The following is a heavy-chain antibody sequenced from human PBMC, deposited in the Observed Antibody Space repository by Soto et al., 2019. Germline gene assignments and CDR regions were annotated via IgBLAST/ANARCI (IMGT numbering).Heavy chain of an antibody. Sequence: ASVKVSCKASGYTFTSYYMHWVRQAPGQGLEWMGIINPSGGRTSYAQKFQGRVTMTRDTSTSTVYMELSSLRSEDTAFFYCARAGSMVRGYYYYGMDVWGQGTTVTVSS. J-gene: IGHJ6*02. V-gene: IGHV1-46*01. D-gene: IGHD3-10*01. CDR2: INPSGGRT. CDR3: ARAGSMVRGYYYYGMDV. CDR1: GYTFTSYY.